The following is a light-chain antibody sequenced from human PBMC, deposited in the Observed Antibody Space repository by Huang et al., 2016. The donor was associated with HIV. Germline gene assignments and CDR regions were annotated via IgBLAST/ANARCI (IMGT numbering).Light chain of an antibody. J-gene: IGKJ5*01. Sequence: DIVMTQSQLSLPVTPGEPASLSCRSSQSLLHTNGYNYLDWYLQKPGQPPQLVIYLSSKRASGVPDRFSGSGSVTHFTLKISRVEAEDVGVYYCMQALQTPRTFGQGTRLEIK. CDR3: MQALQTPRT. CDR2: LSS. CDR1: QSLLHTNGYNY. V-gene: IGKV2-28*01.